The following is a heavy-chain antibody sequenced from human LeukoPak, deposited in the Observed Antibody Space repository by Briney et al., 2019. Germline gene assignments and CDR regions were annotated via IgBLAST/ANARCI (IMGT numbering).Heavy chain of an antibody. Sequence: GGSLRLSCAASGFTFSSYAMSWVRQAPGKGLEWVSAISGSGGSTYYADSVKGRFTISRDNSKNTLYLQMNSLRAEDTAVYYCAKWGGGDCYPCGAFDVWGQGTMVTVSS. CDR3: AKWGGGDCYPCGAFDV. J-gene: IGHJ3*01. CDR2: ISGSGGST. CDR1: GFTFSSYA. V-gene: IGHV3-23*01. D-gene: IGHD2-21*02.